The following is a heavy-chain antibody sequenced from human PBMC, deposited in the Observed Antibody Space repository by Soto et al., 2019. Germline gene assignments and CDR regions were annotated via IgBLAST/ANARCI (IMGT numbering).Heavy chain of an antibody. J-gene: IGHJ6*03. Sequence: PGESLKISCEGSGYNFITYWIGWVRQMPGKGLEWMGIIYPGDSDTRYSPSFQGQVTISADKSISTAYLQWSSLKASDTAMYYCARRKESGYYYYMDVWGKGTTVTVSS. V-gene: IGHV5-51*01. D-gene: IGHD3-10*01. CDR1: GYNFITYW. CDR2: IYPGDSDT. CDR3: ARRKESGYYYYMDV.